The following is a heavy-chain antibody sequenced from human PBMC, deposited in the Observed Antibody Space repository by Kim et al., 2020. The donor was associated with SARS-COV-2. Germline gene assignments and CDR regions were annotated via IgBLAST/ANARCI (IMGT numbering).Heavy chain of an antibody. CDR1: GGSISSGDYY. CDR2: IYYSGST. D-gene: IGHD2-15*01. Sequence: SETLSLTCTVSGGSISSGDYYWSWIRQPPGKGLEWIGYIYYSGSTYYNPSLKSRVTISVDTSKNQFSLKLSSVTAADTAVYYCARGSSYCSGGSCYTNYYYYYMDVWGKGDTVTVS. CDR3: ARGSSYCSGGSCYTNYYYYYMDV. J-gene: IGHJ6*03. V-gene: IGHV4-30-4*01.